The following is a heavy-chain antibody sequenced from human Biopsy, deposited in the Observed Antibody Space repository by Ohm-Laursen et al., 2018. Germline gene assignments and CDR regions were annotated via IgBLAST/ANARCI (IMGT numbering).Heavy chain of an antibody. CDR3: ARGRRTSGWPYFDN. CDR2: IYSGGNT. J-gene: IGHJ4*02. Sequence: TLSLTCTVSGDSLTSGPENWSWIRQSPGQGLEYIGFIYSGGNTNYNPSLKNRVAMSVDTSKNQFYLKLYSVTAADTAVYYCARGRRTSGWPYFDNWGQGALVIVSP. D-gene: IGHD6-19*01. CDR1: GDSLTSGPEN. V-gene: IGHV4-61*01.